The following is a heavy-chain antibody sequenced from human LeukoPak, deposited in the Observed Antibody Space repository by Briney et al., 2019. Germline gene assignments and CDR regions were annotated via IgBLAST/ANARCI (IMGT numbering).Heavy chain of an antibody. CDR3: ARGGRVAARPSLYYFDY. V-gene: IGHV3-21*01. Sequence: GGSLRLSCAASGFTFSSYSMNWVRQAPGKGLEWVSSISSSSSYIYYADSVKGRFTISRDNAKNSLYLQMNSLRAEGTAVYYCARGGRVAARPSLYYFDYWGQGTLVTVSS. J-gene: IGHJ4*02. CDR2: ISSSSSYI. CDR1: GFTFSSYS. D-gene: IGHD6-6*01.